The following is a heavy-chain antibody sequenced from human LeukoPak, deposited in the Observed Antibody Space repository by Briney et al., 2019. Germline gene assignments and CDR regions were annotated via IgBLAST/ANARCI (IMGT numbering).Heavy chain of an antibody. CDR2: IFYSGST. D-gene: IGHD5-18*01. CDR3: ARSSSVDTALVGVHWFDP. J-gene: IGHJ5*02. Sequence: NPSETLSLTCVVSGDSITSGYYWAWIRQPPGKGLEWIGSIFYSGSTYRNPSLRSRVTISLNTSKNQISLILSSMTAADTAVYYCARSSSVDTALVGVHWFDPWGQGTLVTVSS. V-gene: IGHV4-38-2*01. CDR1: GDSITSGYY.